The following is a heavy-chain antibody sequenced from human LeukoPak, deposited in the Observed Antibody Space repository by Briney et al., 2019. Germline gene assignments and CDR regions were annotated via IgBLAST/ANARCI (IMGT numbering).Heavy chain of an antibody. V-gene: IGHV1-46*01. CDR1: GYTFTSYY. CDR2: INPSGGST. J-gene: IGHJ4*02. CDR3: ARESGTRASSFDY. Sequence: GASVKVSCKASGYTFTSYYMHWVRQAPGQGLEWMGIINPSGGSTSYAQKFQGRVTMTRDTSTSTAYMELRSLRSDDTAVYYCARESGTRASSFDYWGQGTLVTVSS. D-gene: IGHD1-14*01.